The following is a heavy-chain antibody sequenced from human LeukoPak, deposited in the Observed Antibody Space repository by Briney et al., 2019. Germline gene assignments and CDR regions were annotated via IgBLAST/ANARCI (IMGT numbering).Heavy chain of an antibody. Sequence: PSETLSLTCTVSGGSISSYYWSWIRQPAGKGLEWIGRIYTSGSTNYNPSLKSRVTMSVDTSKNQFSLKLSSVTAADTAVYYCARDGLGYCSGGSCYFYFDSWGQGTLVTVSS. J-gene: IGHJ4*02. CDR2: IYTSGST. V-gene: IGHV4-4*07. CDR3: ARDGLGYCSGGSCYFYFDS. D-gene: IGHD2-15*01. CDR1: GGSISSYY.